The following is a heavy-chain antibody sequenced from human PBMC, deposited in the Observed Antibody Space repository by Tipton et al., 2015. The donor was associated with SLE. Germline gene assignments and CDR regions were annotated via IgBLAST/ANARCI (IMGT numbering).Heavy chain of an antibody. CDR3: ARERGFFDL. V-gene: IGHV3-7*01. Sequence: GSLRLSCAASGFIFNSYWMSWVRQAPGKGLEWVANINQDGSEKYYVDSVKGRFTISRDNAKNSLYLQMNSLRAEDTALYYCARERGFFDLWGRGTLVTVSS. CDR1: GFIFNSYW. CDR2: INQDGSEK. J-gene: IGHJ2*01.